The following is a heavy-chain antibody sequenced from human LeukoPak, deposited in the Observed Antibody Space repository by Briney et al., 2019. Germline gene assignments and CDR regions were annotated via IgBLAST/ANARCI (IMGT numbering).Heavy chain of an antibody. Sequence: ASVKVSCKASGYTFTGYYMHWVRQAPGQGLESMGWINPNSGGTNYAQKFQGRVTMTRDTSISTAYMELSRLRSDDTAVYYCARIIVGATKVIDYWGQGTLVTVPS. D-gene: IGHD1-26*01. CDR3: ARIIVGATKVIDY. J-gene: IGHJ4*02. CDR1: GYTFTGYY. V-gene: IGHV1-2*02. CDR2: INPNSGGT.